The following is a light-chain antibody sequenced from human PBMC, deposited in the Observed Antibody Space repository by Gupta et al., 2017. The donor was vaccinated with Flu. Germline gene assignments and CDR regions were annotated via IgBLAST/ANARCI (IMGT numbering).Light chain of an antibody. J-gene: IGLJ1*01. CDR2: DGS. CDR1: SSDVGGYNY. Sequence: SALTQPRSVSGSPGPSVTISCTGTSSDVGGYNYVSWYQQHTGKAHKLMIYDGSKRPSGVPDRFSGSKSGNTASLTISGLQEEDEAEYYCCAYAGSDIYVFGTGTKVTVL. V-gene: IGLV2-11*01. CDR3: CAYAGSDIYV.